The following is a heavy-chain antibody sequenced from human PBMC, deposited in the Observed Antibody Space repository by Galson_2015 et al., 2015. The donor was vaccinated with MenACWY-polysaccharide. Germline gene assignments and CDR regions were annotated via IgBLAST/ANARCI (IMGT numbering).Heavy chain of an antibody. Sequence: SLRLSCAASGFTLSNSNMNWVRQAPGKGLEWISYISRSGISTIYYADSVRGRFTISRDNAKNSLYLQMNSLRDEDTAVYFCARSGYSSTWYGSGMDVRGPGTTVTVSS. J-gene: IGHJ6*02. V-gene: IGHV3-48*02. CDR3: ARSGYSSTWYGSGMDV. CDR2: ISRSGISTI. D-gene: IGHD6-13*01. CDR1: GFTLSNSN.